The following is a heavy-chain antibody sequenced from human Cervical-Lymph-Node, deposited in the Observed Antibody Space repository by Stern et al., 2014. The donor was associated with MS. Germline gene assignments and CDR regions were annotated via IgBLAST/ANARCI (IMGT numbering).Heavy chain of an antibody. V-gene: IGHV4-61*02. CDR3: ATTRWDLFTWNWFDP. Sequence: VQLVESGPGLVKPSQTLSLTCTVSGGSISSSGYYWSWIRQPADKGLEWIGRIHDSGSTYYNPSLKSRVTISIDTAKNPFSLKRPSLTAADTAVYYCATTRWDLFTWNWFDPWGQGTLVTVSS. D-gene: IGHD1-26*01. CDR1: GGSISSSGYY. J-gene: IGHJ5*02. CDR2: IHDSGST.